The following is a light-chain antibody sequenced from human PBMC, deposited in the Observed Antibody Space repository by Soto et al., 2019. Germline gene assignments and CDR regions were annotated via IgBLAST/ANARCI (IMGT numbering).Light chain of an antibody. J-gene: IGLJ2*01. CDR1: SSNIGADYD. CDR3: QSFGTRLNTVV. Sequence: QSVVTQPPSVSGAPGQRVTISCTGSSSNIGADYDVHWYQHFPGRAPKLLIYGNKNRPSGVPDRFSGTKSGTSASLDITGLQAEDEADYYCQSFGTRLNTVVFGGGTKLTVL. V-gene: IGLV1-40*01. CDR2: GNK.